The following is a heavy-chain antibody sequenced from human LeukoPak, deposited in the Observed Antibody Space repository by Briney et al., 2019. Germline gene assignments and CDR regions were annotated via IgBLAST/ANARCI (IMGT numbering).Heavy chain of an antibody. V-gene: IGHV4-34*01. Sequence: SETLSLTGAVYGGSFSGYYWSWIRQPPGKGLEWIGEINHSGSTNYNPSLKSRVTISVDTSKNQFSLKLSSVTAADTAVYYCARDSDYYDSSGYIFDYWGQGTLVTVSS. CDR3: ARDSDYYDSSGYIFDY. CDR1: GGSFSGYY. J-gene: IGHJ4*02. D-gene: IGHD3-22*01. CDR2: INHSGST.